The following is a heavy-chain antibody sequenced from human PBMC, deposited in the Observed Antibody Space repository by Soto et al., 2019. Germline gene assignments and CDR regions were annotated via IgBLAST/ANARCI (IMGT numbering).Heavy chain of an antibody. J-gene: IGHJ4*02. CDR2: IVVGSGNT. Sequence: SVKVSGKASGFTFTSSAVQWVRQARGQRLEWIGWIVVGSGNTNYAQKFQERVTITRDMSTSTAYMELSSLRSEDTAVYYCAALLGYCSSTSCYTPGTFDYWGQGTLVTVSS. D-gene: IGHD2-2*02. V-gene: IGHV1-58*01. CDR3: AALLGYCSSTSCYTPGTFDY. CDR1: GFTFTSSA.